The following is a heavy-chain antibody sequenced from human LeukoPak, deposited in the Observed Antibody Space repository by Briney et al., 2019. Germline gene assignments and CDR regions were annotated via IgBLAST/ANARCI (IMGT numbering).Heavy chain of an antibody. CDR2: IIPILGIA. CDR3: ARDPGGNDDVY. CDR1: GGTFSSYT. V-gene: IGHV1-69*04. J-gene: IGHJ4*02. Sequence: ASVKVSCKASGGTFSSYTISWVRQAPGQGLEWMGRIIPILGIANYAQKCQGRVTITADKSTSTAYMELSSLRSEDTAVYYCARDPGGNDDVYWGQGTLVTVSS. D-gene: IGHD1-1*01.